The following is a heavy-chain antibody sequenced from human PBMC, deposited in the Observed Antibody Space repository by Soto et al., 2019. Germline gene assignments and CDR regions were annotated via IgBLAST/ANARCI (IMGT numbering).Heavy chain of an antibody. V-gene: IGHV4-34*01. CDR1: GGPFNGYY. CDR2: ISHREAP. D-gene: IGHD3-10*01. J-gene: IGHJ1*01. Sequence: QVQLQQWGAGMLEPSETLSLTCTVSGGPFNGYYWTWIRQPPGKGLEWVGEISHREAPTYIPSLKSRVRMSLDTSKNQTPKRLWSVPAAPTAVNSCGRGPNMVLKVKAYF. CDR3: GRGPNMVLKVKAYF.